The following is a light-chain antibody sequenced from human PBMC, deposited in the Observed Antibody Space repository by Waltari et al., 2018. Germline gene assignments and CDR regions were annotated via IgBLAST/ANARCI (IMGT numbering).Light chain of an antibody. V-gene: IGLV2-8*01. CDR2: EVS. J-gene: IGLJ2*01. Sequence: QSALTQPPSASGSPGQSVTISCTGTSSDVGGYNYVSWYQQYPGKAPKLIVYEVSKRPSGVPDRFSGSKSGNTASLTVSGLQAEDEADHYCSSFAGSNTVKFGGGTKLTVL. CDR3: SSFAGSNTVK. CDR1: SSDVGGYNY.